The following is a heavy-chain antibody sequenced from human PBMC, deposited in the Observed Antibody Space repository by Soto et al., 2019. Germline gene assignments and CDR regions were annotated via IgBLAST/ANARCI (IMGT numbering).Heavy chain of an antibody. D-gene: IGHD3-22*01. CDR3: TKDKADKYDSSVDS. CDR2: ISGSGGST. J-gene: IGHJ4*02. V-gene: IGHV3-23*01. CDR1: GFTFSSYA. Sequence: GGSLRLSCAASGFTFSSYAMSWVRQAPGKGLEWVSAISGSGGSTYYADSVKGRFTISRDNSKNTLYLQMNSLRAEDTAVYYCTKDKADKYDSSVDSWGQGTQVTVSS.